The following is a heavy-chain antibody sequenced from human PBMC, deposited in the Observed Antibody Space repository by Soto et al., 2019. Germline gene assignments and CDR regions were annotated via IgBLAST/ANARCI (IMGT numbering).Heavy chain of an antibody. J-gene: IGHJ4*02. CDR3: AKWHTYNYDSLAFSGFDC. CDR2: ISGGDGSP. CDR1: GFTFSSYA. V-gene: IGHV3-23*01. D-gene: IGHD3-16*01. Sequence: XVSLRLSFVASGFTFSSYAMTWVRQAPGKGLEWVSAISGGDGSPSYADSVKGRFTISRDNSKNTLYLHMNSLRADDTAAYYCAKWHTYNYDSLAFSGFDCWGQGTQVTVSS.